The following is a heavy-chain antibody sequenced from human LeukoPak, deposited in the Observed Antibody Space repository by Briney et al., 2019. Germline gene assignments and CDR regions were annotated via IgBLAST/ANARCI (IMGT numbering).Heavy chain of an antibody. Sequence: GGSLRLSCAASGFTFSSYAMSWARQAPGKGLEWVSAISGSGGSTYYADSVKGRFTISRDNSKNTLYLQMNSLRAEDTAVYYCAKFDYGSGSYYSLDYWGQGTLVTVSS. D-gene: IGHD3-10*01. J-gene: IGHJ4*02. CDR3: AKFDYGSGSYYSLDY. CDR1: GFTFSSYA. V-gene: IGHV3-23*01. CDR2: ISGSGGST.